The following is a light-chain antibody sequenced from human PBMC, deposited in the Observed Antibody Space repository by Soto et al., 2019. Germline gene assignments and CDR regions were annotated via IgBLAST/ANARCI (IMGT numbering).Light chain of an antibody. J-gene: IGKJ2*01. Sequence: GDRVTITCRASQSISSWLAWYQQKPGKAPKLLIYRASGLETGVQSRFSGSGSGTDFTLTIRSLQPDDFATYYCQQYDTLSHTFGQGTKVDIK. CDR2: RAS. CDR1: QSISSW. CDR3: QQYDTLSHT. V-gene: IGKV1-5*03.